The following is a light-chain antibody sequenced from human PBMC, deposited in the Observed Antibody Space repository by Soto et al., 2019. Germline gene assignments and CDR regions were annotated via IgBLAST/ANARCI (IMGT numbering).Light chain of an antibody. J-gene: IGLJ2*01. CDR1: SSDVGGYNY. Sequence: QSVLTQPPSASGSPGQSVTISCTGTSSDVGGYNYVSWYQQHPGKAPKVMIYEVSKRPSGVPDRFSGSKSGNTASLTVSGLQAEDEADYYCAAWDDSLSGVVFGGGTKLTVL. V-gene: IGLV2-8*01. CDR2: EVS. CDR3: AAWDDSLSGVV.